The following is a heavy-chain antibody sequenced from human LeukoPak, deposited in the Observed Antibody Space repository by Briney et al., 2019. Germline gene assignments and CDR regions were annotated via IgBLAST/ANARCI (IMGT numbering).Heavy chain of an antibody. Sequence: ASVKVSCKASGYTFTSYGISWVRQAPGQGLEWMGWISAYNGNTNYAQKLQGRVTMTTDTSTSTAYMELRSLRSDDTAVYYCARGGYCSGGSCYLLNYYFDYWAREPWSPSPQ. D-gene: IGHD2-15*01. CDR3: ARGGYCSGGSCYLLNYYFDY. CDR1: GYTFTSYG. J-gene: IGHJ4*02. V-gene: IGHV1-18*01. CDR2: ISAYNGNT.